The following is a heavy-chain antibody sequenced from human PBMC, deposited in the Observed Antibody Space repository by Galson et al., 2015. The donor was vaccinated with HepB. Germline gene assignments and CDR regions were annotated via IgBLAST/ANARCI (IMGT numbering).Heavy chain of an antibody. J-gene: IGHJ4*02. CDR3: AKGLSSSNWADFDC. Sequence: SLRLSCAASGFSFTYYPMTGGRQAPGKGLEWVSAVIASDGITKYADSVRGRVTISRDNSKNTLYLQMNSLRAEDTAAYYCAKGLSSSNWADFDCWGQGALVTVSS. D-gene: IGHD6-13*01. CDR2: VIASDGIT. V-gene: IGHV3-23*01. CDR1: GFSFTYYP.